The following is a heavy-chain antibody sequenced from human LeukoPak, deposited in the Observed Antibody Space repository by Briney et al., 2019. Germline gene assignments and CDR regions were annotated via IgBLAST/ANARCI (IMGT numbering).Heavy chain of an antibody. CDR2: IYYSGST. V-gene: IGHV4-39*07. Sequence: SETLSLTCTVSGGSISSSSYYWGWIRQPPGKGLEWIGSIYYSGSTYYNPSLKSRVTMSVDTSKNQFSLKLSSVTAVDTAVYYCARKGKNYDSSGYDYWGQGTLVTVSS. CDR1: GGSISSSSYY. D-gene: IGHD3-22*01. CDR3: ARKGKNYDSSGYDY. J-gene: IGHJ4*02.